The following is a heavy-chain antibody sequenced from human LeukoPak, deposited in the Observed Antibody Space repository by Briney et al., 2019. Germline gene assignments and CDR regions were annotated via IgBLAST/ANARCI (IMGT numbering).Heavy chain of an antibody. Sequence: GGSLRLSCAASGFTFDDYGMSWVRQAPGKGLEWVSGINWNGGSTGYADSVKGRFTISRDNAKKSLYLQMNSLRAEDTALYHCARAIDLYALIPYYYGMDVWGQGTTVTVSS. CDR3: ARAIDLYALIPYYYGMDV. J-gene: IGHJ6*02. CDR2: INWNGGST. V-gene: IGHV3-20*01. CDR1: GFTFDDYG. D-gene: IGHD2-2*01.